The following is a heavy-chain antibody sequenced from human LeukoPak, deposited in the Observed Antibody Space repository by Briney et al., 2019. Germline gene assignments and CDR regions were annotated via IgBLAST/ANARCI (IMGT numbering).Heavy chain of an antibody. V-gene: IGHV3-48*02. J-gene: IGHJ4*02. CDR3: ARSSAVVPATFDY. CDR1: GFTFSTYS. Sequence: GGSLRLSCAASGFTFSTYSMNWVRQAPGKGLEWVSFISNSVGTIYSADSVKGRFTISSDKAKNSLYLQMNSLRDEDTAVYYCARSSAVVPATFDYWGQGTLVTVSS. D-gene: IGHD2-15*01. CDR2: ISNSVGTI.